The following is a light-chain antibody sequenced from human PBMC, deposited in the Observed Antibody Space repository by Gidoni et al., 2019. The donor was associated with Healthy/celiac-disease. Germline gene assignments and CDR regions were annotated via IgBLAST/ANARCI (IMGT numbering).Light chain of an antibody. J-gene: IGKJ5*01. CDR3: QQYGSSLIT. CDR1: QSVSGSY. V-gene: IGKV3-20*01. Sequence: EIVFTQSPGTLSFSPGERATLSCRASQSVSGSYLAWYQQKPGQAPRLLTYGASSRATGSPDRFSGSGSGTDFTLTISRLEPEDFAVYYCQQYGSSLITFGQXTRLEIK. CDR2: GAS.